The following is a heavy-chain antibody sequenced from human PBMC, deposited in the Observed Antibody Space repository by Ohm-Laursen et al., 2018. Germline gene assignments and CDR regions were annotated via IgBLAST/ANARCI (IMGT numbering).Heavy chain of an antibody. J-gene: IGHJ6*02. D-gene: IGHD3-22*01. CDR3: AKGEHAYYYDSSGYFGARAYYYYYGMDV. V-gene: IGHV3-23*01. CDR2: ISGSGGST. Sequence: SLRLSCSASGFTFSSYAMSWVRQAPGKGLEWVSAISGSGGSTYYADSVKGRFTISRDNSKNTLCLQMNSLRAEDTAVYYCAKGEHAYYYDSSGYFGARAYYYYYGMDVWGQGTTVTVSS. CDR1: GFTFSSYA.